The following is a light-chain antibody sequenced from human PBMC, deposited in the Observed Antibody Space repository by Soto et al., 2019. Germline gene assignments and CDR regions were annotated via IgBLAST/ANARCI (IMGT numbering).Light chain of an antibody. Sequence: DIVMTQSPLSLPVTPGESASISCRSSQSLLHSNGYKYVDWYLQKPGQSPQILIYLASNRPSGVPDRFSGSGSGTDCTLNISRVEADDVGVYYCMQALPPQGYIFGPGTRVDI. J-gene: IGKJ3*01. CDR1: QSLLHSNGYKY. CDR3: MQALPPQGYI. CDR2: LAS. V-gene: IGKV2-28*01.